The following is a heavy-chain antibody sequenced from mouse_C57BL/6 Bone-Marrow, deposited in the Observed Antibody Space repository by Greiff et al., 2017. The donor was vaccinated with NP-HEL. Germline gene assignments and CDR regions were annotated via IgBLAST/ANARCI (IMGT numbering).Heavy chain of an antibody. CDR2: IHPNSGST. D-gene: IGHD4-1*01. Sequence: QVQLQQPGAELVKPGASVKLSCKASGYTFTSYLMHWVKQRPGQGLEWIGMIHPNSGSTNYNEKFKSKATLTVDKSSSTAYMQLSSLTSEDSAVYYCARVTGTWFAYWGQGTLVTVSA. J-gene: IGHJ3*01. V-gene: IGHV1-64*01. CDR3: ARVTGTWFAY. CDR1: GYTFTSYL.